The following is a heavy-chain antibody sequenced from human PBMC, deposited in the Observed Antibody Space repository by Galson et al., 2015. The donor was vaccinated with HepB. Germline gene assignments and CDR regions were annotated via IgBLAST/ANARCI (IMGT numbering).Heavy chain of an antibody. D-gene: IGHD2-15*01. CDR2: IYYCGIT. J-gene: IGHJ4*02. V-gene: IGHV4-39*07. CDR3: ARDRFGGHYHVPYDY. Sequence: LSLTCIVSGGSITSSSHYWGWIRQPPGKGLEWIGNIYYCGITYYNPSLKNRLAFSIDTSKNQFSLKLNCVAAADTAIYYCARDRFGGHYHVPYDYWGQGTLVTVSS. CDR1: GGSITSSSHY.